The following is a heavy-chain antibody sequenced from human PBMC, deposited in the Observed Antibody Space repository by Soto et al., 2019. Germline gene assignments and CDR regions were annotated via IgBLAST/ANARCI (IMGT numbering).Heavy chain of an antibody. CDR1: GGSISSGGYY. J-gene: IGHJ3*02. V-gene: IGHV4-31*03. D-gene: IGHD3-10*01. Sequence: QVQLQESGPGLVKPSQTLSLTCTVSGGSISSGGYYWSWIRQHPGKGLEWIGYIYYSGSTYYNPYLKSRVTISVDTSKNQCSLKLGSVTAADTAVYYCARGIITVVRGVRNDAFDIWGQGTMLTVSS. CDR3: ARGIITVVRGVRNDAFDI. CDR2: IYYSGST.